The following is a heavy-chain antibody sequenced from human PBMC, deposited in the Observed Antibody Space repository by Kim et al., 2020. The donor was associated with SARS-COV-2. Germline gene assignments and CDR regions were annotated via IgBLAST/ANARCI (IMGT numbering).Heavy chain of an antibody. D-gene: IGHD6-19*01. CDR3: ARKSDVAGNDY. CDR2: I. Sequence: IEYADEVKGQCTIAREKAKNSLYLQMNSLRAEGTAVYYCARKSDVAGNDYWGQGSRVTVSS. V-gene: IGHV3-48*03. J-gene: IGHJ4*02.